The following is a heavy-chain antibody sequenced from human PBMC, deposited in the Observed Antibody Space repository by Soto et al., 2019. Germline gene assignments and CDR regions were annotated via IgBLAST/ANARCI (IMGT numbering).Heavy chain of an antibody. D-gene: IGHD3-22*01. Sequence: PSETLSLTCTVSGGSISSGGYYWSWIRQHPGKGLEWIGYIYYSGSTYYNPSLKSRVTISVDTSKNQFSLKLSSVTAADTAVYYCARATYYHDSSGYYYAYYFDYWGQGTLVTVSS. CDR1: GGSISSGGYY. V-gene: IGHV4-31*03. CDR3: ARATYYHDSSGYYYAYYFDY. J-gene: IGHJ4*02. CDR2: IYYSGST.